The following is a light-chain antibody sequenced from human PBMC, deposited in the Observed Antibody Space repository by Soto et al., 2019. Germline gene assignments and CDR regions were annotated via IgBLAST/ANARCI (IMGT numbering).Light chain of an antibody. Sequence: SYVLTQAPSVSVAPGQTARITCGGQKIGNKAAHWYQHKPGQAPVLVLYDDSDRASGIPERFSGSNSGDTATLTISRVEAEDEADYYCHVWDNFGHHWVFGGGTKLTVL. CDR1: KIGNKA. CDR2: DDS. CDR3: HVWDNFGHHWV. J-gene: IGLJ3*02. V-gene: IGLV3-21*02.